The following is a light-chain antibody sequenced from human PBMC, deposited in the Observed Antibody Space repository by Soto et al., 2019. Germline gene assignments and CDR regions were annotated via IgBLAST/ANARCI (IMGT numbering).Light chain of an antibody. Sequence: EIVLMQSPGTLSLSPGERAALSCRASQSLSAFLAWYQQQPGQAPRLLIYGASTRATGIPDRFSGSGSGTDFTLTISRLEPEDFGVYYCQQYGFSPMYTFGQGTKLEI. CDR1: QSLSAF. CDR3: QQYGFSPMYT. J-gene: IGKJ2*01. CDR2: GAS. V-gene: IGKV3-20*01.